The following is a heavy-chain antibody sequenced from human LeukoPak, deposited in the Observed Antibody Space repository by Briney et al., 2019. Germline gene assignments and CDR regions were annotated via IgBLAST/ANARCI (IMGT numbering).Heavy chain of an antibody. Sequence: PGGSLRLSCAASGFTFRNYWMHWVRQAPGQGLLWVSRINNDGSSTTYADSVKGRFTISRDNAKNTLYLQMNSLRSEDTAVYYCARDVRFRFDPWGQGTLVTVSS. CDR1: GFTFRNYW. J-gene: IGHJ5*02. D-gene: IGHD3-3*01. V-gene: IGHV3-74*01. CDR2: INNDGSST. CDR3: ARDVRFRFDP.